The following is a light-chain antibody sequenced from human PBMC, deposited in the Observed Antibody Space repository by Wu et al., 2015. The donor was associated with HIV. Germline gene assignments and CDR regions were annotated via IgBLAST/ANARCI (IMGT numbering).Light chain of an antibody. V-gene: IGKV1-8*01. Sequence: AIQLTQSPSSLSASTGDKVTITCRASQDIGSYLGWYQQKPGRAPKLMIYGASTLESGVPSRFTGSRSGTHFSLTITCLQSEDFATYYCQQYDTFPFTFGGCTKVDVK. CDR2: GAS. CDR1: QDIGSY. CDR3: QQYDTFPFT. J-gene: IGKJ4*01.